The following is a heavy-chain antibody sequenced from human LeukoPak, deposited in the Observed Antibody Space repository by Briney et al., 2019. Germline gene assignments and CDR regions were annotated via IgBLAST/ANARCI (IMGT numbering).Heavy chain of an antibody. J-gene: IGHJ4*02. CDR1: GYTFTGYY. Sequence: ASVKVSCKASGYTFTGYYMHWVRQAPGQGLEWMGWINPNSGGTNYAQKLQGRVTMTTDTSTSTAYMELRSLRSDDTAVYYCARDLLSGSYYNLYWGQGTLVTVSS. CDR2: INPNSGGT. CDR3: ARDLLSGSYYNLY. D-gene: IGHD3-10*01. V-gene: IGHV1-2*02.